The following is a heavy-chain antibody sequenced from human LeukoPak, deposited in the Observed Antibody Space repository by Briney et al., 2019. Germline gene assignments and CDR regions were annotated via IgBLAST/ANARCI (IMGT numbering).Heavy chain of an antibody. CDR2: ISSSSSTI. CDR1: GFTFSSYS. Sequence: GGSLRLSCAASGFTFSSYSMNWVRQAPGKGLEWVSYISSSSSTIYYADSVKGRFTISRDNAKNSLYLQMNSLRAEDTAVYYCARDPYRYYDFWSGPDDAFDIWGQGTMVTVSS. V-gene: IGHV3-48*01. J-gene: IGHJ3*02. D-gene: IGHD3-3*01. CDR3: ARDPYRYYDFWSGPDDAFDI.